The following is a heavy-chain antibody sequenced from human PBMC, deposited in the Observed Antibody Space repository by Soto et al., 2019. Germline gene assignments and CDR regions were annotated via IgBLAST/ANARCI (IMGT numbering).Heavy chain of an antibody. J-gene: IGHJ6*03. D-gene: IGHD2-15*01. CDR2: IYYSGST. CDR3: ARSYRRYCSGGSCYSYYYYYMDV. Sequence: SETLSLTXAVYGGSISSYYRSWIRQPPGKGLEWIGYIYYSGSTNYSPSLKSRVTISVDTSKNQFSLKLSSVTAADTAVYYCARSYRRYCSGGSCYSYYYYYMDVWGKGTTVTVSS. V-gene: IGHV4-59*01. CDR1: GGSISSYY.